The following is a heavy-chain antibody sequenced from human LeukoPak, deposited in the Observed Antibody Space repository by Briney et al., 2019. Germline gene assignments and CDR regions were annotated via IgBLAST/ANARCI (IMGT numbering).Heavy chain of an antibody. J-gene: IGHJ4*02. CDR1: GGSISSYY. D-gene: IGHD5-12*01. V-gene: IGHV4-59*08. CDR3: AREVGSGYDFQFDY. CDR2: IYYSGST. Sequence: SETLSLTCTVSGGSISSYYWSWIRQPPGKGLEWIGYIYYSGSTNYNPSLKSRVTISVDTSKNQFSLKLSSVTAADTAVYYRAREVGSGYDFQFDYWGQGTLVTVSS.